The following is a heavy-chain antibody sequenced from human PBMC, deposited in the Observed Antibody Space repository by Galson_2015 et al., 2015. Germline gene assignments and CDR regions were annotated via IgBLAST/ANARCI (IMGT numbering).Heavy chain of an antibody. Sequence: SETLSLTCTVSGGSISSNNYYWGWIRQPPGKGLEWIGSVFSSGATYYNPSLKSRVTVSVDTSKNQFSLQLRSVTAADTAVYYCAGDPHIDAVDFFDYGGQGTLVTVSS. J-gene: IGHJ4*02. V-gene: IGHV4-39*07. D-gene: IGHD5-12*01. CDR3: AGDPHIDAVDFFDY. CDR1: GGSISSNNYY. CDR2: VFSSGAT.